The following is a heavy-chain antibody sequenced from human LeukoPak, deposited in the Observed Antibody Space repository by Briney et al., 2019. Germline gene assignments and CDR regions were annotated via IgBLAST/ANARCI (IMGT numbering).Heavy chain of an antibody. CDR1: GYTFTSYG. J-gene: IGHJ6*03. D-gene: IGHD5-12*01. V-gene: IGHV1-18*01. Sequence: ASVKVSCKASGYTFTSYGISWVRQAPGQGLEWMGWISAYNGNTNYAQKLQGRVTMTTDTSTSTAYMELRSLRSDDTAMYYCARDGGGYDRRGTYYNYMDVWGKGTTVTISS. CDR3: ARDGGGYDRRGTYYNYMDV. CDR2: ISAYNGNT.